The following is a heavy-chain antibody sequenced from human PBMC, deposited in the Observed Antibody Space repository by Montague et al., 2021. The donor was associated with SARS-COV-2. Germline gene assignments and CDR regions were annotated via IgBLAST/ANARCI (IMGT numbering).Heavy chain of an antibody. V-gene: IGHV3-7*01. Sequence: SLRLSCAASGFTFSSYWMSWVRQAPGKGLEWVANIKQDGSEQYYVDSVKGRFTISRDNAKNSLYLQMNILRAEDTAVYYCARDSFWSSYYTDYYGMDVWGQGTTVTVSS. J-gene: IGHJ6*02. CDR1: GFTFSSYW. D-gene: IGHD3-3*01. CDR2: IKQDGSEQ. CDR3: ARDSFWSSYYTDYYGMDV.